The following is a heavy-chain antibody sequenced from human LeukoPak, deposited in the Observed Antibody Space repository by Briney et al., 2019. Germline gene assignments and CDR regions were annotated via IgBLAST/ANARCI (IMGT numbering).Heavy chain of an antibody. J-gene: IGHJ2*01. D-gene: IGHD3-10*01. CDR2: IRLGGGLT. V-gene: IGHV3-23*01. Sequence: GGSLRLSCSGSGFTFMNYVMAWVRQAPGKGLEWVSSIRLGGGLTHSADPVKGRFIISRDMNTLFLQMNNLRPEDAAMYYCARKITMVRGPLIKGYFDLWGRGTLVSVSS. CDR3: ARKITMVRGPLIKGYFDL. CDR1: GFTFMNYV.